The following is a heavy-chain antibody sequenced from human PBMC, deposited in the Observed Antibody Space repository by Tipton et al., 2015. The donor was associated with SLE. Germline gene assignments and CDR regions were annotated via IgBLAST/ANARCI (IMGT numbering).Heavy chain of an antibody. D-gene: IGHD6-19*01. V-gene: IGHV4-31*03. CDR3: ARRVTVAGFFDY. CDR2: IYYSGNT. J-gene: IGHJ4*02. CDR1: GGSISSGNFY. Sequence: TLSLTCTVSGGSISSGNFYWGWIRQNPGKGLEWIGYIYYSGNTYYNPSLQSRVTILRDTSKNQFSLKLNSMTAADTAVYYCARRVTVAGFFDYWGQGTLVAVSA.